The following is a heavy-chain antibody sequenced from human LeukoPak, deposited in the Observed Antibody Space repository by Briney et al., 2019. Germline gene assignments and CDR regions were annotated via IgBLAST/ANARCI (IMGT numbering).Heavy chain of an antibody. CDR3: ARGRRIFGVVKNWFDP. CDR2: INHSGST. V-gene: IGHV4-34*01. J-gene: IGHJ5*02. CDR1: GGSFSGYY. Sequence: PETLSLTCAVYGGSFSGYYWSWIRQPPGKGLEWIGEINHSGSTNYNPSLKSRVTISVDTSKNQFSLKLSSVTAADTAVYYCARGRRIFGVVKNWFDPWGQGTLVTVSS. D-gene: IGHD3-3*02.